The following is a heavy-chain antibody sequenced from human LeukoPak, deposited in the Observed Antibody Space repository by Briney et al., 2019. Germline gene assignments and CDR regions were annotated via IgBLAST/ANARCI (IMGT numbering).Heavy chain of an antibody. Sequence: PGGSLRLSCSVSGFTFSEYWMRWVRQAPGKGLEWVANIKQDGSEKYYVDSVKGRFTISRDNAKNSLYLQMNSLRAEDTAVYYCARRPSGYVSGYWGQGTLVTVSS. CDR3: ARRPSGYVSGY. CDR2: IKQDGSEK. CDR1: GFTFSEYW. V-gene: IGHV3-7*01. D-gene: IGHD3-22*01. J-gene: IGHJ4*02.